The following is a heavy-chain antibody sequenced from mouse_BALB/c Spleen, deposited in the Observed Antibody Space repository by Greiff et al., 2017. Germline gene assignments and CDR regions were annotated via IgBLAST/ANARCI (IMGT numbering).Heavy chain of an antibody. Sequence: EVQLQQSGAELVKPGASVKLSCTASGFNIKDTYMHWVKQRPEQGLEWIGRIDPANGNTKYDPKFQGKATITADTSSNTAYLQLSSLTSEDTAVYYCARSPLVVPPYAMDYWGQGTSVTVSS. CDR3: ARSPLVVPPYAMDY. V-gene: IGHV14-3*02. J-gene: IGHJ4*01. CDR2: IDPANGNT. CDR1: GFNIKDTY. D-gene: IGHD1-1*01.